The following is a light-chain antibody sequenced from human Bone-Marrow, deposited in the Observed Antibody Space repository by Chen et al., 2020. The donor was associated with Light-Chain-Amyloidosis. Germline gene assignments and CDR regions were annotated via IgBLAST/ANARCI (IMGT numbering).Light chain of an antibody. CDR3: QVCDRSSDRPV. V-gene: IGLV3-21*02. CDR2: DDS. J-gene: IGLJ3*02. CDR1: NIGSKS. Sequence: SYVLTQPSSVSVAPGQTATIACGGNNIGSKSVHWYQQTPGQAPLLVVYDDSYRPSGIPERFSGSNSGNTATLTISRVEAGDEADYYCQVCDRSSDRPVFGGGTKLTVL.